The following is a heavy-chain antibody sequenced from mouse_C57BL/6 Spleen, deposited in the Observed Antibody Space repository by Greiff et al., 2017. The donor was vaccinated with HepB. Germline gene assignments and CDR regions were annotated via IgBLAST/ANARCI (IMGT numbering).Heavy chain of an antibody. CDR1: GFNIKNPY. V-gene: IGHV14-3*01. CDR2: IDPANGNT. Sequence: EVNVVESVAELVRPGASVKLSCTASGFNIKNPYMHWVKQRPEQGLEWIGRIDPANGNTKYAPKFQGKATITADTSSNTAYLQLSSLTSEDTAIYYCARSNYFDYWGQGTTLTVSS. J-gene: IGHJ2*01. D-gene: IGHD5-1*01. CDR3: ARSNYFDY.